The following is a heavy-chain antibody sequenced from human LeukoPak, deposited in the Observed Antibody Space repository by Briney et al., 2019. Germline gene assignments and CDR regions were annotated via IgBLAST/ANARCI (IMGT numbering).Heavy chain of an antibody. CDR1: SDSLRGHY. V-gene: IGHV4-34*01. D-gene: IGHD6-13*01. Sequence: PSEPLSLICAVYSDSLRGHYWMGIRQPPGKAVEGIGENNHRVSTNYIPSLKSRVTISIDMSKNPFSLKLSSVTAADTAVYYCARPTPTLWSSSPLRYFDLWGRGTLVTVSS. CDR2: NNHRVST. CDR3: ARPTPTLWSSSPLRYFDL. J-gene: IGHJ2*01.